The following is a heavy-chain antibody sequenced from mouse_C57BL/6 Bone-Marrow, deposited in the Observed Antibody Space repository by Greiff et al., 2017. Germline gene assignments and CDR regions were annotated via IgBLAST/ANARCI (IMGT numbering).Heavy chain of an antibody. Sequence: EVNVVESGGGLVQSGRSLRLSCATSGFTFSDFYMEWVRQAPGKGLEWIAASRNKANDYTTEYSASVKGRFIVSRDTSQSILYLQMNALRAEDTAIYYCARETGTRDYWGQGTTLTVSS. CDR1: GFTFSDFY. V-gene: IGHV7-1*01. CDR3: ARETGTRDY. CDR2: SRNKANDYTT. D-gene: IGHD4-1*01. J-gene: IGHJ2*01.